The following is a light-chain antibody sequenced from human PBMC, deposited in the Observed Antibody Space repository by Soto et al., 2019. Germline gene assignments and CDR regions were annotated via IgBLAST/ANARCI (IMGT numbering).Light chain of an antibody. V-gene: IGKV1-39*01. CDR2: GAS. J-gene: IGKJ4*01. CDR1: HNVNRY. CDR3: QKYNSAPLT. Sequence: DIQMTQSPSSLSASVGDRVTITCRASHNVNRYLNWYQQKSGKAPKVLIYGASSLQAGVPSRFAGSGSGTDFTLTISSLQPEDIATYYCQKYNSAPLTFGGGTKVEIK.